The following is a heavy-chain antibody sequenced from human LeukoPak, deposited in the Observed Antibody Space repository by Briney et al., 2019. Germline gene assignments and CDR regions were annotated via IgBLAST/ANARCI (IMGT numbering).Heavy chain of an antibody. D-gene: IGHD2-21*02. CDR3: ATDRGDYGVNWFDP. CDR2: FDPEDGET. J-gene: IGHJ5*02. V-gene: IGHV1-24*01. Sequence: ASVKVSCKVSGYTLTEVSMHWVRQAPGKGLEWMGGFDPEDGETIYAQKFQGRVTMTEDTSTDTAYMELSSLRSEDTAVYYCATDRGDYGVNWFDPWGQGTLVTVSS. CDR1: GYTLTEVS.